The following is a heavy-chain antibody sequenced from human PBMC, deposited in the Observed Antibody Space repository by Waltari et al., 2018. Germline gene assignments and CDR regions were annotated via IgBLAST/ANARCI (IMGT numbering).Heavy chain of an antibody. Sequence: QVQLVQSGAEVKKPGASVKVSCKASGYTFTGYYMHWVRQAPGQGLEWMGWINPNSGGTNYAQKFQGRVTMTRDTSISTAYMELSRLRSDDTAVYYCARIEFRGSVGKHAFDIWGQGTMVTVSS. V-gene: IGHV1-2*02. CDR2: INPNSGGT. D-gene: IGHD3-10*01. J-gene: IGHJ3*02. CDR1: GYTFTGYY. CDR3: ARIEFRGSVGKHAFDI.